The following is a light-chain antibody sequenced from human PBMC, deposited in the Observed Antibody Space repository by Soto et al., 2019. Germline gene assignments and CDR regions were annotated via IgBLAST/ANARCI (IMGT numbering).Light chain of an antibody. J-gene: IGKJ2*01. V-gene: IGKV1-39*01. Sequence: DIQMTQSPSSLSASVGDRVTITCRASQSISSYLNWYQQKPGKAPKLLIYAASSLQSGDPSRFSGSGSGTDFTLTIISLQPEDFATYYCQQSYSTPYTFGQGGKVDSK. CDR2: AAS. CDR1: QSISSY. CDR3: QQSYSTPYT.